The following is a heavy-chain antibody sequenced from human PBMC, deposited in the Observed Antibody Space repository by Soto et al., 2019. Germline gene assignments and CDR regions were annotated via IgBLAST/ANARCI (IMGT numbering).Heavy chain of an antibody. J-gene: IGHJ5*02. Sequence: QITLKESGPTLVKPTQTLTMTCTFSGFSLSTSGVGVGWIRQPPGKALEWLALIYWDDDKRYSPSLKSRLTIPNDTSKNQVVLTMTNMDPVDTATYCCAHSLIGYYYDSSGSTWFAPWGQGTLFTVPS. CDR2: IYWDDDK. CDR3: AHSLIGYYYDSSGSTWFAP. V-gene: IGHV2-5*02. D-gene: IGHD3-22*01. CDR1: GFSLSTSGVG.